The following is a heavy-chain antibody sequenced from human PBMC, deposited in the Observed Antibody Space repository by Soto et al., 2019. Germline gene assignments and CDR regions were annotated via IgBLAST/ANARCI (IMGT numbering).Heavy chain of an antibody. CDR2: ISTLGTTI. J-gene: IGHJ4*02. Sequence: PGGCLRLCCSASGFNFKIYGMTWVRQARGKGREWISDISTLGTTIHYADSVRDRFTISRDNPTNTVYLHLTSLRDEDTAVYYCARVALMGVVNSPLLFFDLWGPGTLLTVST. CDR3: ARVALMGVVNSPLLFFDL. D-gene: IGHD2-15*01. CDR1: GFNFKIYG. V-gene: IGHV3-48*03.